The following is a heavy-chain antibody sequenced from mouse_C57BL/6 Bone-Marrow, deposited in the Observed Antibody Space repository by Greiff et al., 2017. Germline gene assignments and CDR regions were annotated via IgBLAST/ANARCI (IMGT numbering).Heavy chain of an antibody. CDR2: IYPSDSHT. CDR1: GYTFTSYW. D-gene: IGHD2-3*01. J-gene: IGHJ2*01. V-gene: IGHV1-50*01. CDR3: ARWGWLGSSFDY. Sequence: QVQLQQPGAELVKPGASVKMSCKASGYTFTSYWMQWVKQRPGQGLAWIGEIYPSDSHTNYNQKFKGKAPLTVDTSSSTAYMQLSSLTSEDSAVYYGARWGWLGSSFDYWGQGTTLTVSS.